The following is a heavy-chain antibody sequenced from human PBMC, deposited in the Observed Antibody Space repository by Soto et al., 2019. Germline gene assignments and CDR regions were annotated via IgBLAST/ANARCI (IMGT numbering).Heavy chain of an antibody. CDR2: IYPGDSET. CDR3: ARHSGSYYDF. CDR1: GDSFINYW. D-gene: IGHD1-26*01. J-gene: IGHJ4*02. Sequence: PGEPQRISCRVSGDSFINYWIAWVRQMPGKGLEWVGAIYPGDSETKYRPSFQGQVTFSADKSISAAYLQWSSLEGSGTAMYYCARHSGSYYDFWGQGTLVTVSS. V-gene: IGHV5-51*01.